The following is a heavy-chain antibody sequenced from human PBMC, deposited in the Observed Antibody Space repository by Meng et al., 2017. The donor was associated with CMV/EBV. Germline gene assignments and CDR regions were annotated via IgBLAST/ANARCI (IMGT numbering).Heavy chain of an antibody. V-gene: IGHV5-51*01. J-gene: IGHJ3*02. D-gene: IGHD3-10*01. Sequence: GESLKISCQGSGYSFTSYWIGWVRQMPGKGLEWMVIIYPGDSDTRYSPSFQGQVTISADKSISTAYLQWSSLKASDTAMYYCASQGLNDYYDAGMGAFDIWGQGTMVTVSS. CDR1: GYSFTSYW. CDR2: IYPGDSDT. CDR3: ASQGLNDYYDAGMGAFDI.